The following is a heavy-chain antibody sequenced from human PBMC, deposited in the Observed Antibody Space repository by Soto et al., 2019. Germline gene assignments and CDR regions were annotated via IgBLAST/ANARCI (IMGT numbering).Heavy chain of an antibody. V-gene: IGHV4-34*01. D-gene: IGHD2-2*01. Sequence: QVQLQQWGAGLLKPSETLSLTCAVYGGSFSGYYWSWIRQPPGKGLEWIGEINHSGSTNYNPSLKSRGPISVDTSKNQFSLKLSSVTAADTAVYYCAKGYCSSTSCYGGNWFDPWGQGTLVTVSS. CDR2: INHSGST. CDR1: GGSFSGYY. J-gene: IGHJ5*02. CDR3: AKGYCSSTSCYGGNWFDP.